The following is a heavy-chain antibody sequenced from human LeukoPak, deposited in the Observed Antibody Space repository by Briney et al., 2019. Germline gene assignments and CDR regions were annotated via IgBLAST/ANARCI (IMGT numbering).Heavy chain of an antibody. J-gene: IGHJ4*02. D-gene: IGHD3-3*01. CDR2: ISAYNGNT. CDR3: ARDSRRFGVVSDY. CDR1: GGTFSSYA. Sequence: ASVKVSCKASGGTFSSYAISWVRQAPGQGLEWMGWISAYNGNTNYAQKLQGRVTMTTDTSTSTAYMELRSLRSDDTAVYYCARDSRRFGVVSDYWGQGTLVTVSS. V-gene: IGHV1-18*01.